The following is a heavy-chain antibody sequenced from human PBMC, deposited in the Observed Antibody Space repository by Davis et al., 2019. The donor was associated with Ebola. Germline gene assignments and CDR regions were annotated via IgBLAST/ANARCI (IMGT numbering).Heavy chain of an antibody. CDR2: IYTSGST. V-gene: IGHV4-4*07. J-gene: IGHJ2*01. Sequence: PSETLSLTCTVSGGSISSYYWSWIRQPAGKVLEWIGRIYTSGSTNYNPSLKSRVTMSVDTSKNQFSLKLSSVTAADTAVYYCARDLPTYYYDSSGYWTYWYFDLWGRGTLVTVSS. CDR1: GGSISSYY. CDR3: ARDLPTYYYDSSGYWTYWYFDL. D-gene: IGHD3-22*01.